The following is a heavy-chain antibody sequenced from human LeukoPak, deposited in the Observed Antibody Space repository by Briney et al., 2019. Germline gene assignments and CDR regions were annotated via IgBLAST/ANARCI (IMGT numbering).Heavy chain of an antibody. CDR3: ARGWEYCSSTSCRSDAFDI. CDR2: INHSGST. V-gene: IGHV4-34*01. J-gene: IGHJ3*02. CDR1: GGSFSGYY. Sequence: SETLSLTCAVYGGSFSGYYWSWIRQPPGKGLEWIGEINHSGSTNYNPSLKSRVTISVDTSKNQFSLKLSSVTAADTAVYYCARGWEYCSSTSCRSDAFDIWGQGTMVTVSS. D-gene: IGHD2-2*01.